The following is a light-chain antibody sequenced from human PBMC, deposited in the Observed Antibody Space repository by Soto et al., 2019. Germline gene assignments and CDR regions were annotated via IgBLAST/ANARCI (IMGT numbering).Light chain of an antibody. CDR2: DAS. CDR3: QQYNSYST. J-gene: IGKJ1*01. V-gene: IGKV1-5*01. CDR1: QSISSW. Sequence: DIQMTPSPSTLSASVVDRVTITCRASQSISSWLAWYQQKPGKVPKLLIYDASSLESGVPSRFSGSGSGTEFTLTISSLQPDDFATYYCQQYNSYSTFGQGTKVDIK.